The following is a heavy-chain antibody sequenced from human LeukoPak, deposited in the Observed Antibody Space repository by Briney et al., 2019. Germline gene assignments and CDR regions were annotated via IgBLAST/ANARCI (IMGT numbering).Heavy chain of an antibody. CDR2: ISWNSGNI. CDR1: GFTFDGCA. D-gene: IGHD2-8*01. Sequence: GRSLRLSCAASGFTFDGCAMRWVRQAPGKGLEWVSSISWNSGNIDYADSVRGRFTISRDNAKNSLYLQMNSLEAGDTALYYCAKEGSVCTNGICRYFDSWGQGTLVTVSS. J-gene: IGHJ4*02. V-gene: IGHV3-9*01. CDR3: AKEGSVCTNGICRYFDS.